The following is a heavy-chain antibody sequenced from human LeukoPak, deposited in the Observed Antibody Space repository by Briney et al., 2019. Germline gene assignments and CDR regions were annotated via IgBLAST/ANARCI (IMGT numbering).Heavy chain of an antibody. CDR1: GGSISSYY. CDR2: IYSSGGT. D-gene: IGHD6-19*01. V-gene: IGHV4-59*01. CDR3: ARPNQWLVPYFFDS. Sequence: SETLSLTCTVSGGSISSYYWSWIRQPPGKGLEWIGYIYSSGGTNYNPSLKSRVTISIDTSTNQFSLKLTSVTPADAAVYYCARPNQWLVPYFFDSWGQGYMVTVSS. J-gene: IGHJ4*02.